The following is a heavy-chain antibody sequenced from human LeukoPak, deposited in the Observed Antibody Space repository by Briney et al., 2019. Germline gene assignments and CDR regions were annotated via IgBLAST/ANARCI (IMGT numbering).Heavy chain of an antibody. CDR1: GFTFSNYW. CDR2: INQDGSEK. V-gene: IGHV3-7*01. CDR3: AGAMTHGSDAIDI. J-gene: IGHJ3*02. Sequence: QPGGSLRLSCAASGFTFSNYWMTWVRQGPGKGLEWVATINQDGSEKYFVDSVEDRFIFSRNNAKNSLYLQMNSLTAEDTAVYYCAGAMTHGSDAIDIWGPGTLVTVSA. D-gene: IGHD6-25*01.